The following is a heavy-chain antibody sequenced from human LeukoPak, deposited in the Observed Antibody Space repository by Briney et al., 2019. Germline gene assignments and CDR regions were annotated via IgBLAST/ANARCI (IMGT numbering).Heavy chain of an antibody. CDR2: IYSGGST. J-gene: IGHJ4*02. D-gene: IGHD6-13*01. CDR3: ARVGNTWYYFDF. Sequence: PGGSLRLSCAASGFTVSSNYMSWVRQAPGKGLEWVSVIYSGGSTYYADSVKGRFTISRDNSRNTLYLQMDTLRAEDTAVYYCARVGNTWYYFDFWGQGTLVTVSS. V-gene: IGHV3-53*05. CDR1: GFTVSSNY.